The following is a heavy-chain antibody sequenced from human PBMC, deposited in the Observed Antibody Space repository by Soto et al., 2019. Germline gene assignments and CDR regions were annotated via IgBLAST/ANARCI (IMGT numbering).Heavy chain of an antibody. D-gene: IGHD3-10*01. CDR2: IWDDGGNK. CDR3: ARSSGSYFAAFYDN. CDR1: AFSFSKSG. V-gene: IGHV3-33*01. Sequence: QARLVESGGGVVQPGTSLRLSCAASAFSFSKSGMHWVRQAPGKGLEWVAAIWDDGGNKYYADSVRGRFTISRDNSKNSLFLQMSSLSAEDTAFYSCARSSGSYFAAFYDNWGQVTLVTVSS. J-gene: IGHJ4*02.